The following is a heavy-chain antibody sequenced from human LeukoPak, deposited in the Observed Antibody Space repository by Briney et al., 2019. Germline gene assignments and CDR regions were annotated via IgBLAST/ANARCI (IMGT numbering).Heavy chain of an antibody. D-gene: IGHD3-22*01. Sequence: GGSLRLSCAASGFTFSDYYMSWIRQAPGKGLEWVSYISSSGSTIYYADSVKGRFTISRGNAKNSLYLQMNSLRAEDTAVYYCARVPSFYYDSSGYYLDYWGQGTLVTVSS. V-gene: IGHV3-11*01. CDR3: ARVPSFYYDSSGYYLDY. J-gene: IGHJ4*02. CDR1: GFTFSDYY. CDR2: ISSSGSTI.